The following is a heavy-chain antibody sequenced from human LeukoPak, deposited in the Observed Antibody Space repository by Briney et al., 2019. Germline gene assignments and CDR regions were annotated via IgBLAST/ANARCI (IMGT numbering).Heavy chain of an antibody. J-gene: IGHJ4*03. Sequence: PGGSLILSCAASGFTFSSYAMHWVRQAPGKGLEWVAVISYDGSNKYYADSVKGRLIISRDNSKNTMYLQMNSLRAEDTAIYYCARNRGATGFYWVDYWGQGTLVTVSS. D-gene: IGHD3-22*01. V-gene: IGHV3-30-3*01. CDR1: GFTFSSYA. CDR2: ISYDGSNK. CDR3: ARNRGATGFYWVDY.